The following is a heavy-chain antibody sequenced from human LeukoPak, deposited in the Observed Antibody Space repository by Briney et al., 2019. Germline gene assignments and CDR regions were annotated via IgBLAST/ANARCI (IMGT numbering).Heavy chain of an antibody. J-gene: IGHJ4*02. Sequence: GGSLRLSCAASGFTFSNSWMTWVRQAPGKGLEWVASMIGDGSEIHYVDSVKGRFTISRDNAKNSLYLQMNSLKPEDTAVYYCARVAEAAAFDSWGQGTLVTVSS. CDR2: MIGDGSEI. CDR3: ARVAEAAAFDS. CDR1: GFTFSNSW. D-gene: IGHD6-13*01. V-gene: IGHV3-7*01.